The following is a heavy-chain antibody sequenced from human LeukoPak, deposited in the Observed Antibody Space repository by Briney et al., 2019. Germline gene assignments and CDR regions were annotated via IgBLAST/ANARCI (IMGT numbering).Heavy chain of an antibody. CDR1: GFTFSGYG. Sequence: GGSLRLSCAASGFTFSGYGMHWVRQTPGKGLEWVAVISHDGSNKYYADSAKGRFTISRDNSQNTLYLQMNSLRAEDTAVYYCARDYADYVGYFFFDYWGQGTLVTVSS. J-gene: IGHJ4*02. D-gene: IGHD4-17*01. CDR2: ISHDGSNK. V-gene: IGHV3-30*03. CDR3: ARDYADYVGYFFFDY.